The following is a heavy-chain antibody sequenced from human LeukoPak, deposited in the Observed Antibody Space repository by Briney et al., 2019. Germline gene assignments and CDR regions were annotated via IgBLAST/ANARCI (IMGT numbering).Heavy chain of an antibody. CDR2: IYYSGST. CDR3: ARFIVGATVFDY. CDR1: GGSISRYY. D-gene: IGHD1-26*01. V-gene: IGHV4-59*08. Sequence: PSETLSLTCTVSGGSISRYYWSWIRQPPGKGLEWIGYIYYSGSTNYNPSLKSRVTISVDTSKNQFSLKLSSVTAADTAVYYCARFIVGATVFDYWGQGTLVTVSS. J-gene: IGHJ4*02.